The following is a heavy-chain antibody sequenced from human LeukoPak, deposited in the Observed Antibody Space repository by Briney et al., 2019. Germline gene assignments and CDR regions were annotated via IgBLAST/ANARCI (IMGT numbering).Heavy chain of an antibody. CDR3: ARENYYYGSGSYGINWFDP. D-gene: IGHD3-10*01. J-gene: IGHJ5*02. Sequence: SETLSLTCTVSGGSISSYYWSWIRQPPGKGLEWSGYIYYSGSTNYNPSLKSRATISVDTSKNQFSLKLSSVTAADTAVNYCARENYYYGSGSYGINWFDPWGQGTLVTVSS. CDR1: GGSISSYY. CDR2: IYYSGST. V-gene: IGHV4-59*01.